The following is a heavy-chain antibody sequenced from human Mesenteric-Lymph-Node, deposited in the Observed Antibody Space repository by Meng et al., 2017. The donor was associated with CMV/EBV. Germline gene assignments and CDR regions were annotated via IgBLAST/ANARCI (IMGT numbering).Heavy chain of an antibody. CDR2: IKTDGSRT. Sequence: GGSLRLSCAASGFTFSSHWMHWVRQAPGKGLVWVSRIKTDGSRTFYADSVKGRFTISRDNSKNTLYLQMNSLRPEDTAVYYCARDLDYYYDSSGYYTFDYWGQGTLVTVSS. CDR1: GFTFSSHW. V-gene: IGHV3-74*01. CDR3: ARDLDYYYDSSGYYTFDY. D-gene: IGHD3-22*01. J-gene: IGHJ4*02.